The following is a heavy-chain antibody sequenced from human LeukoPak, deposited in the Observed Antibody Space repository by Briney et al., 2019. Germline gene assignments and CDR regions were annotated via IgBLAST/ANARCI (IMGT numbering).Heavy chain of an antibody. Sequence: GGSLRLSCVASGFIFSSYAMSWVRQAPGKGLEWVSAIRGSGTNTYYADSVKGRFTISRDNSKNTLYLQMNNLRAEDTAVYYCARRGEGFDYWGLGTLVTVPS. CDR1: GFIFSSYA. CDR2: IRGSGTNT. D-gene: IGHD7-27*01. CDR3: ARRGEGFDY. V-gene: IGHV3-23*01. J-gene: IGHJ4*02.